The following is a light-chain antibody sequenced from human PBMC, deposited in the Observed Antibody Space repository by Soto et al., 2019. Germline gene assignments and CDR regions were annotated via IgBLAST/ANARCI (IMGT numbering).Light chain of an antibody. CDR1: QSVSSSS. V-gene: IGKV3-20*01. J-gene: IGKJ5*01. Sequence: ETVLTQSPGTLSLSPGERATLSCRASQSVSSSSLAWYQQRPGQAPRLLIYGTSSRATGIPDRFSGSGSGTDFTLTISRLEPEDFAAYFCQRYGSSPLITFGQGTRLEIK. CDR3: QRYGSSPLIT. CDR2: GTS.